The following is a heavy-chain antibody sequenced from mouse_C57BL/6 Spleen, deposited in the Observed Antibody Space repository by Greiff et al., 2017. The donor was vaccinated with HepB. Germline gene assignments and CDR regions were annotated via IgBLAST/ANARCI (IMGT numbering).Heavy chain of an antibody. CDR1: GFTFSSYG. Sequence: EVQLVESGGDLVKPGGSLKLSCAASGFTFSSYGMSWVRQTPDKRLEWVATISSGGSYTYYPDSVKGRFTISRDNAKNTLYLQMSSLKSEDTAMYYCAGYDGWFAYWGQGTLVTVSA. CDR2: ISSGGSYT. V-gene: IGHV5-6*01. CDR3: AGYDGWFAY. J-gene: IGHJ3*01. D-gene: IGHD2-14*01.